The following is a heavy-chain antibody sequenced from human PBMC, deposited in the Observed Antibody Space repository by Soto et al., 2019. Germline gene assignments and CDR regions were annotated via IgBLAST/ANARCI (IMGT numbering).Heavy chain of an antibody. D-gene: IGHD3-16*01. J-gene: IGHJ4*02. V-gene: IGHV3-21*01. CDR1: GFTFSSYS. CDR3: ARVPRGNSLGGHFDY. CDR2: ISSSSSYI. Sequence: GGSLRLSCAASGFTFSSYSMNWVRQAPGKGLEWVSSISSSSSYIYYADSVKGRFTISRDNAKNSLYLQMNSLRAEDTAVYYCARVPRGNSLGGHFDYWGQGTLVTVSS.